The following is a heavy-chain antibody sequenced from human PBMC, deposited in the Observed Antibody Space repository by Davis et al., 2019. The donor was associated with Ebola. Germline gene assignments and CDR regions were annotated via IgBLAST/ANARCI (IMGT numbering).Heavy chain of an antibody. V-gene: IGHV4-4*02. Sequence: SETLSLTCAVSGGSISSSNWWSWVRQPPGKGLEWIGEIYHSGSTNYNPSLKSRVTISVDKSKNQFSLKLSSVTAADTAVYYCARVDYDFWSGSYGSDNWFDPWGQGTLVTVSS. CDR3: ARVDYDFWSGSYGSDNWFDP. CDR1: GGSISSSNW. D-gene: IGHD3-3*01. CDR2: IYHSGST. J-gene: IGHJ5*02.